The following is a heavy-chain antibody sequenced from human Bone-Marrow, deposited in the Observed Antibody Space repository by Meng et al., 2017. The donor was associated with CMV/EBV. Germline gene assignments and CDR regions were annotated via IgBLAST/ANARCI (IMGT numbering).Heavy chain of an antibody. Sequence: GESLKISCAASGFTFSSYAMSWVRQAPGKGLEWVSAISGSGGSTYYADSVKGRFTISRDNSKNTLYLQMNSLRAENTAVYYCANSLLAAAAPVWFDPWGQGTLVTVSS. CDR2: ISGSGGST. CDR1: GFTFSSYA. D-gene: IGHD2-15*01. J-gene: IGHJ5*02. CDR3: ANSLLAAAAPVWFDP. V-gene: IGHV3-23*01.